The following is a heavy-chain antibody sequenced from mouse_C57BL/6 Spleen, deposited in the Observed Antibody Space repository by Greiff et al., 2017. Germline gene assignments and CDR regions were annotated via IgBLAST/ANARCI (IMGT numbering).Heavy chain of an antibody. D-gene: IGHD4-1*02. CDR3: GRAFNWVWFWG. Sequence: QVQLQQSGAELVKPGASVKLSCKASGYTFTSYWMHWVKQRPGRGLEWIGWIDPDSGGTKYNEKFKSKATLTVDTPSSTAYMQLSSLTSDDAAVYYCGRAFNWVWFWGRGQGPLVSAAA. V-gene: IGHV1-72*01. CDR2: IDPDSGGT. J-gene: IGHJ3*01. CDR1: GYTFTSYW.